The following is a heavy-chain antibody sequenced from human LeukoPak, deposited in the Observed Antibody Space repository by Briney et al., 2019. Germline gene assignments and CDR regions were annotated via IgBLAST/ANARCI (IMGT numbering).Heavy chain of an antibody. Sequence: SSETLSLTCTVSGGSISSYYWSWIRQPPGKGLEWIGYIYYSGSTNYNPSLKSRVTISVDTSKNQFSLKLSSVTAADTAVYYCARDHTGRYFDWPYNWFDPWGQGTLVTVSS. CDR3: ARDHTGRYFDWPYNWFDP. CDR1: GGSISSYY. CDR2: IYYSGST. J-gene: IGHJ5*02. D-gene: IGHD3-9*01. V-gene: IGHV4-59*01.